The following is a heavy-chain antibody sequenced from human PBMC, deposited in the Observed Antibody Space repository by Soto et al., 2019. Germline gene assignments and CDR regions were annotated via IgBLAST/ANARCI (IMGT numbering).Heavy chain of an antibody. Sequence: PSETLSLTCTVSGDSISSSSHYWGWIRQPPGAGLERIGTIYYTGSTYYNPSLEGRVSMSIDTSTNQLSLTLSFVTAADTAVYYCARHSAYFFDSGSYFRNWFDPWGQGTQVTVSS. CDR3: ARHSAYFFDSGSYFRNWFDP. CDR1: GDSISSSSHY. CDR2: IYYTGST. D-gene: IGHD3-10*01. J-gene: IGHJ5*02. V-gene: IGHV4-39*01.